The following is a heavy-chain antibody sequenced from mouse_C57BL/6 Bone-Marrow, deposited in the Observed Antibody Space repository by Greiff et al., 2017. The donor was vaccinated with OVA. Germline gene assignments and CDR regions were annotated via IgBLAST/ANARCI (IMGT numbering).Heavy chain of an antibody. CDR3: AREDYYGVYFDY. CDR1: GFTFSDYY. Sequence: EVQRVESEGGLVQPGSSMKLSCTASGFTFSDYYMAWVRQVPEKGLEWVANINYDGSSTYYLDSLKSRFIISRDNAKNILYLQMSSLKSEDTATYYCAREDYYGVYFDYWGQGTTLTVSS. CDR2: INYDGSST. V-gene: IGHV5-16*01. J-gene: IGHJ2*01. D-gene: IGHD1-1*01.